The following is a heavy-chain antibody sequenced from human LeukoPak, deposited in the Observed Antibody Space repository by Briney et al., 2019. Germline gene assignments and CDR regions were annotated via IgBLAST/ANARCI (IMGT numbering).Heavy chain of an antibody. CDR3: ARGDSSGYYYFEY. V-gene: IGHV3-23*01. Sequence: GSLRLSCAASGFTFSSYAMSWVRQAPGKGLEWVSAISGSGGSTYYADSVKGRSTISRDNSKNTLYLQMNSLRAEDTAVYYCARGDSSGYYYFEYWGPGNPGHRLL. J-gene: IGHJ4*02. D-gene: IGHD6-19*01. CDR1: GFTFSSYA. CDR2: ISGSGGST.